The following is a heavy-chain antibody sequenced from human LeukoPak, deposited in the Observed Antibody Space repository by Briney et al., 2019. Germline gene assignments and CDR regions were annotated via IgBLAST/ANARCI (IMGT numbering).Heavy chain of an antibody. Sequence: PSETLSLTCAAHGGSLSGHYWTWVRQPPGKGLEWIGEIDHTGDTNYQPSLKSRVTMSVDTSKNQFSLKLRSVTAAETAMYYCAEGRRVRNYEYWFDPWGQGTLITVSS. CDR3: AEGRRVRNYEYWFDP. J-gene: IGHJ5*02. D-gene: IGHD4-11*01. CDR2: IDHTGDT. CDR1: GGSLSGHY. V-gene: IGHV4-34*01.